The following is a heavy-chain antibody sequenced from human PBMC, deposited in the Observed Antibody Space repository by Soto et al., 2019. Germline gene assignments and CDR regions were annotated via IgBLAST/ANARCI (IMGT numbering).Heavy chain of an antibody. D-gene: IGHD2-15*01. CDR1: GYTFTSYG. J-gene: IGHJ4*02. CDR3: AREGVLRPDQGYFDY. CDR2: ISAYNGNT. Sequence: ASVKVSCKASGYTFTSYGISWVRQAPGQGLEWMGWISAYNGNTNYAQKLQGRVTMTTDTSTSTAYMELRSLRSDDTAVYYCAREGVLRPDQGYFDYWGQGTLVTVSS. V-gene: IGHV1-18*01.